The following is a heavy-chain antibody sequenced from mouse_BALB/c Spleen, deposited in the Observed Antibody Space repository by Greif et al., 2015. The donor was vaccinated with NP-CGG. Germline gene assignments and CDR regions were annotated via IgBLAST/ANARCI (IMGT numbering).Heavy chain of an antibody. CDR1: GFTFSDYY. CDR2: ISDGGSYT. Sequence: EVHLVESGGGLVKPGGSLKLSCAASGFTFSDYYMYWVRQTPEKRLEWVATISDGGSYTYCPDSVKGRFTISRDNAKNNLYLQMSSLKSEDTAMYYCARGGTGFDYWGQGTTLTVSS. J-gene: IGHJ2*01. V-gene: IGHV5-4*02. CDR3: ARGGTGFDY. D-gene: IGHD3-3*01.